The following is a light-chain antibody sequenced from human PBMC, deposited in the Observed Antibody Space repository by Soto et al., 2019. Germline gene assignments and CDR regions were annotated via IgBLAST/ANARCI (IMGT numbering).Light chain of an antibody. Sequence: EIVMTQSPATLSVSPGERATLSCRASQSVGSYLAWYQQKPGQAPRLLIYGASTRATGVPGRFSGSGFGTDFTLTISSLQSEDFAVYYCQQCNDWPLTFGGGTKVDIK. CDR3: QQCNDWPLT. CDR1: QSVGSY. V-gene: IGKV3-15*01. J-gene: IGKJ4*01. CDR2: GAS.